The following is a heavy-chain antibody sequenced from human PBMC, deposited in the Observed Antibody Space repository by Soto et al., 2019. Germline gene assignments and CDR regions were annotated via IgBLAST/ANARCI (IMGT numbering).Heavy chain of an antibody. V-gene: IGHV4-31*03. CDR2: IYYSGST. CDR3: ARAYDFWSGQPRN. D-gene: IGHD3-3*01. Sequence: PSETLSLTCTVSGGSISSGGYYWSWIRQHPGKGLEWIGYIYYSGSTYYNPSLKSRVTISVDTSKNQFSLKLSSVTAADTAVYYCARAYDFWSGQPRNWGQGTLVTVSS. CDR1: GGSISSGGYY. J-gene: IGHJ4*02.